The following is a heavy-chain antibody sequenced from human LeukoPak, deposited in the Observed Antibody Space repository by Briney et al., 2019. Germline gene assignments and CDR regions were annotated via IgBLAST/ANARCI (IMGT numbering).Heavy chain of an antibody. Sequence: PSETLSLTCTVSGASISSSNFYWDWIRQSPGKGLEWIGNIYYGETTSYNPSFKSRVTISVDSSKNQFSLQVNSVTAADTAMYFCVRHYVLHIVGPSYWGQGILVTVSS. CDR1: GASISSSNFY. D-gene: IGHD1-26*01. J-gene: IGHJ4*02. V-gene: IGHV4-39*01. CDR3: VRHYVLHIVGPSY. CDR2: IYYGETT.